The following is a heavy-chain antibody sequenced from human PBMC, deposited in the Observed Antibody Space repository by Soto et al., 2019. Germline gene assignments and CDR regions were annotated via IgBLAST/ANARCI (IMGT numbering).Heavy chain of an antibody. Sequence: EVQLVESGGGLVQPGGSLRLSCAASGFILSSYWMHWVRQVPGKGLEWVSRLHSDGSTTTYADSVKGRFTISRDNAKNTLYLQMNSLRAEDTAVYYCARELPTTIRGGYYYAYGMDVWGRGTTVTVSS. CDR3: ARELPTTIRGGYYYAYGMDV. V-gene: IGHV3-74*03. CDR2: LHSDGSTT. J-gene: IGHJ6*02. CDR1: GFILSSYW. D-gene: IGHD2-2*02.